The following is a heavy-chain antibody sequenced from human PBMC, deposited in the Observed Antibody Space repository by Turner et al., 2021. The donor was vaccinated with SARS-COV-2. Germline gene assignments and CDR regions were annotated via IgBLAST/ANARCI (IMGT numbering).Heavy chain of an antibody. CDR3: ARDHRPVVVPAAKRAGSYYYGMDV. D-gene: IGHD2-2*01. CDR2: INSDVSDT. Sequence: EVQLVESGGGSVQPGGSLRLSCAASGFTFSDYWMHWVRQAPGKGLVWVSRINSDVSDTKYADSVRGRFTISRDNAKNSLYLQMNSLRAEDTAVYYCARDHRPVVVPAAKRAGSYYYGMDVWGQGTTVTVSS. J-gene: IGHJ6*02. V-gene: IGHV3-74*01. CDR1: GFTFSDYW.